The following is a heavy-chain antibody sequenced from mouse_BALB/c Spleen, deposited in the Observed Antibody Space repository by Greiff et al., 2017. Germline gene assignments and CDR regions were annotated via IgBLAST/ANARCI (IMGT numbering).Heavy chain of an antibody. CDR3: ARNYRYDAMDY. V-gene: IGHV1S137*01. CDR1: GYTFTDYA. CDR2: ISTYYGDA. Sequence: QVQLKESGAELVRPGVSVKISCKGSGYTFTDYAMHWVKQSHAKSLEWIGVISTYYGDASYNQKFKGKATMTVDKSSSTAYMELARLTSEDSAIYYCARNYRYDAMDYWGQGTSVTVSS. J-gene: IGHJ4*01. D-gene: IGHD2-14*01.